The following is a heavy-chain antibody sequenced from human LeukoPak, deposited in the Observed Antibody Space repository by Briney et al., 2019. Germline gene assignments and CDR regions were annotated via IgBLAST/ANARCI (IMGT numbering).Heavy chain of an antibody. D-gene: IGHD6-13*01. CDR1: GFTVSSNY. CDR2: IYSGGST. J-gene: IGHJ1*01. V-gene: IGHV3-53*01. CDR3: ARITYSSSWYEAYSQH. Sequence: GGSLRLSCAASGFTVSSNYMSWVRQAPGKGLEWVSVIYSGGSTYYADSVKGRFTISRDNSKNTLYLQMNSLRAEDTAVYYCARITYSSSWYEAYSQHWGQGTLVTVSS.